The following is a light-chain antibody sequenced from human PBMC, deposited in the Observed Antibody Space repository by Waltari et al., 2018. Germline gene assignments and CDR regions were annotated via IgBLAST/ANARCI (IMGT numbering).Light chain of an antibody. CDR3: QVWDDDSDHVV. CDR2: DAG. Sequence: SYVLTQPPSVSVAPGKTANIPCGGDTLASKSVHWYQQKPGQALVAGVFDAGHRPSGIPDRISGSKSGNTATLTISRVEAGDEADYYCQVWDDDSDHVVFGGGTQLTVL. V-gene: IGLV3-21*03. CDR1: TLASKS. J-gene: IGLJ2*01.